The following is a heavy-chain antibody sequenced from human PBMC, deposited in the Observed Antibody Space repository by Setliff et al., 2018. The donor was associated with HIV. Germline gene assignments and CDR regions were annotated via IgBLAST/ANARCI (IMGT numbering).Heavy chain of an antibody. CDR1: GGSISSGGYY. CDR2: IYYSGST. Sequence: LSLTCTVSGGSISSGGYYWSWIRQHPGKGLEWIGYIYYSGSTYYNPSLKSRVTISVDTSKNQFSLKLSSVTSDDTAVYYCARDGFYYGPGGFHNGGLDYWGQGTPVTVSS. V-gene: IGHV4-31*03. J-gene: IGHJ4*02. CDR3: ARDGFYYGPGGFHNGGLDY. D-gene: IGHD3-10*01.